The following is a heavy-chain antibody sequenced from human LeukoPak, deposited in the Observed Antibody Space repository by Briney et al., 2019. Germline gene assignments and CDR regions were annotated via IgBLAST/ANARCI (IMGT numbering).Heavy chain of an antibody. D-gene: IGHD2-2*01. CDR2: IHYTGSS. CDR3: ARLSAIVPVATYYYHSMDV. J-gene: IGHJ6*03. CDR1: GASISGYY. Sequence: SETLSLTCTVSGASISGYYWSWIRQPPGKGPEWIGYIHYTGSSNYNPSLKSRVTISVDTSKMQFSLKLSSVTAADTAVYYCARLSAIVPVATYYYHSMDVWGKGTTVTVSS. V-gene: IGHV4-59*01.